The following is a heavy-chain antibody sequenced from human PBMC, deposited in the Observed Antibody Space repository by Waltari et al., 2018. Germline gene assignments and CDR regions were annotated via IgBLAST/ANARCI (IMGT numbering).Heavy chain of an antibody. D-gene: IGHD1-1*01. CDR2: INSDGSST. CDR1: GFTFSSSW. V-gene: IGHV3-74*01. CDR3: APGRGPATGFDY. Sequence: EVQLVESGGGLVQPGGSLRLSCAASGFTFSSSWMPWVRQAPGKGLVWVSRINSDGSSTSYADSVKGRFTISRDNAKNTLYLQMNSLRAEDTAVYYCAPGRGPATGFDYWGQGTLVTVSS. J-gene: IGHJ4*02.